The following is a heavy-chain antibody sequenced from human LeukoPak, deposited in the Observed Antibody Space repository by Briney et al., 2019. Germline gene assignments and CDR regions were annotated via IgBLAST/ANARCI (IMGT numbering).Heavy chain of an antibody. Sequence: GSLRLSCAASGFTFSSYAMSWVRQAPGKGLEWVSAISGSGGSKYYADSVKGRFTISRDNSKNTLYLQMNSLRAEDTAVYYCAKKGYGRDYYFDYWGQGTLVTVSS. CDR2: ISGSGGSK. D-gene: IGHD4-17*01. J-gene: IGHJ4*02. CDR3: AKKGYGRDYYFDY. V-gene: IGHV3-23*01. CDR1: GFTFSSYA.